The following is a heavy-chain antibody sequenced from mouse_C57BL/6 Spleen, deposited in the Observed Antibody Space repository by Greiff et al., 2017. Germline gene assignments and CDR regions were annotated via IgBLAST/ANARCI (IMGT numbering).Heavy chain of an antibody. CDR2: IDPSDSET. J-gene: IGHJ3*01. V-gene: IGHV1-52*01. CDR1: GYTFTSYW. CDR3: ARGKTYGNSVWFAY. D-gene: IGHD2-1*01. Sequence: QVQLQQPGAELVRPGSSVKLSCKASGYTFTSYWMHWVKQRPIQGLEWIGNIDPSDSETHYNQKFKDKATLTVDKSSSTAYMQLSSLTSEDSAVYYCARGKTYGNSVWFAYWGQGTLVTVSA.